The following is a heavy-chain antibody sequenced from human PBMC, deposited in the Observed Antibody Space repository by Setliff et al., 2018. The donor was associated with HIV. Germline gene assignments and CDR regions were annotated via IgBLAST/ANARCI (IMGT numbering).Heavy chain of an antibody. Sequence: SVKVSCMATEYMILAYKMNWVRQAPGQGLEWIGRISPNNGAAEYAPKFQGRVIMTLDTSISTAYLEIPRLTSDDAAVYYCARPRVFDSFDVWGQGTMVTVS. CDR1: EYMILAYK. J-gene: IGHJ3*01. CDR3: ARPRVFDSFDV. CDR2: ISPNNGAA. V-gene: IGHV1-2*06.